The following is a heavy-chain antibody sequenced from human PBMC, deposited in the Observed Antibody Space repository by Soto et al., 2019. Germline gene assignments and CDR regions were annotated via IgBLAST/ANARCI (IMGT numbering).Heavy chain of an antibody. CDR2: ISPKSGGT. CDR3: ARPPGYISDWYYFDL. D-gene: IGHD6-19*01. Sequence: QVQLVQSGAEVKKPGASVKVSCEASGYTFIDYYLHWVRQSPGQGVAWMGRISPKSGGTNYAQKFQGRVTMTWDTSLNTAYMELSSLMSEDTAVYYCARPPGYISDWYYFDLWGQGTLVTVSS. J-gene: IGHJ4*02. V-gene: IGHV1-2*02. CDR1: GYTFIDYY.